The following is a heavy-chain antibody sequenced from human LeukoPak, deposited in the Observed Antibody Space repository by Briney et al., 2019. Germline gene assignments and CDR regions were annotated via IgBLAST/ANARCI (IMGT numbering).Heavy chain of an antibody. V-gene: IGHV3-23*01. J-gene: IGHJ4*02. CDR2: ISGSGGST. CDR3: AKSITRDGYNYGADY. Sequence: GGSLGLSCAASGFTFSSYAMSWVRQAPGKGLEWVSAISGSGGSTYYADSVKGRFTISRDNSKNTLYLQMNSLRAEDTAVYYCAKSITRDGYNYGADYWGQGTLVTVSS. D-gene: IGHD5-24*01. CDR1: GFTFSSYA.